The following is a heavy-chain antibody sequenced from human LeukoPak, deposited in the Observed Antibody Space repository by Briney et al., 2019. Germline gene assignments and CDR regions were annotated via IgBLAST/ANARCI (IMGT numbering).Heavy chain of an antibody. D-gene: IGHD6-13*01. CDR1: GGSVSSSSYY. V-gene: IGHV4-39*01. CDR2: IYYSGST. Sequence: SETLSFTCTVSGGSVSSSSYYWGWIRQPPGKGLEWIGSIYYSGSTYYNPSLKGRVTISVDTSKNQFSLKLSSVTAADTAVYYCARLGIEQLVRVWGQGTLVTVSS. J-gene: IGHJ4*02. CDR3: ARLGIEQLVRV.